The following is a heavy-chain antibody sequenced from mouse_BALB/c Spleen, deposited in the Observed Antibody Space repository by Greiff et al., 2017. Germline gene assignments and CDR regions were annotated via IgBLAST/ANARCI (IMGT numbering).Heavy chain of an antibody. CDR3: ARALITTATYWFAY. CDR1: GFTFSSYA. J-gene: IGHJ3*01. Sequence: EVMLVESGGGLVKPGGSLKLSCAASGFTFSSYAMSWVRQSPEKRLEWVAEISSGGSYTYYPDTVMGRFTISRDNAKNTLYLEMSSLRSEDTAMYYCARALITTATYWFAYWGQGTLVTVSA. CDR2: ISSGGSYT. D-gene: IGHD1-2*01. V-gene: IGHV5-9-4*01.